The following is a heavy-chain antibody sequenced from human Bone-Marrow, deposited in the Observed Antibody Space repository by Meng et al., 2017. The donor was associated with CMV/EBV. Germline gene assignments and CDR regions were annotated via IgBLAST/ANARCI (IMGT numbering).Heavy chain of an antibody. V-gene: IGHV4-59*11. CDR2: IHYTGRA. Sequence: QVPLQQSGPRLVKPSETLSLTCRVSGVSISTHSWSWIRQTPGKGLEWIASIHYTGRADYSPSLKSRVTVSVDTSDSQLSLKLSSVTTADTAMYYCAERGGGYWGQGILVTVSS. CDR3: AERGGGY. D-gene: IGHD1-1*01. CDR1: GVSISTHS. J-gene: IGHJ4*02.